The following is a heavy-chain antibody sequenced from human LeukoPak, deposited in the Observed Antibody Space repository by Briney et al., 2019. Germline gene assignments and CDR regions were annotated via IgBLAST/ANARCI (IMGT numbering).Heavy chain of an antibody. V-gene: IGHV4-34*01. CDR3: ARGRREVVPAAIRTRPAWFDP. CDR1: GGSFSGYY. CDR2: INHSGST. Sequence: SETLSLTCAVYGGSFSGYYWSWIRQPPGKGLEWIGEINHSGSTNYNPSLKSRVTISVDTSKNQFSLKLSSVTAADTAVYYCARGRREVVPAAIRTRPAWFDPWGKGTLVTVSS. D-gene: IGHD2-2*02. J-gene: IGHJ5*02.